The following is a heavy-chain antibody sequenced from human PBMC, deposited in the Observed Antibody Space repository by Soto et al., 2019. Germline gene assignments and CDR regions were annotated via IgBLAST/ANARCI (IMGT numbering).Heavy chain of an antibody. D-gene: IGHD2-15*01. CDR1: GFTFSSYS. CDR3: AVFRTGSGGRYYYGMDV. V-gene: IGHV3-48*01. J-gene: IGHJ6*02. Sequence: EVQLVESGGGLVQPGGSLRLSCAASGFTFSSYSVNWVRQAPGKGLEWVSYITTSSSTIYYADSVKGRFTISRDNAKNSLYLQMNSLRAEDTAVYYCAVFRTGSGGRYYYGMDVWGQGTTVTVSS. CDR2: ITTSSSTI.